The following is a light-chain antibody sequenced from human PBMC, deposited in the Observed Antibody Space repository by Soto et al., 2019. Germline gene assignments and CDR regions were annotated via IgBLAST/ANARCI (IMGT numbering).Light chain of an antibody. CDR2: GAS. CDR1: QSVRSY. Sequence: DIQMTQSPSSLSASVGDRVTITCRASQSVRSYLNWYQQKPGKAPKVLMYGASTLQSGVPSRFSGSGSGTDFTLTISSLQPEDFATYYCQQSFTTPYTFGQGTKLEIK. V-gene: IGKV1-39*01. J-gene: IGKJ2*01. CDR3: QQSFTTPYT.